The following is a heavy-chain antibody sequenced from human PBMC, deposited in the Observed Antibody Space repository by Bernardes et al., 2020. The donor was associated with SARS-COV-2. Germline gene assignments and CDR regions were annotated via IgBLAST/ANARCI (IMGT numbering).Heavy chain of an antibody. V-gene: IGHV3-48*01. J-gene: IGHJ4*02. CDR3: ARDWVSGSLRGY. D-gene: IGHD1-26*01. CDR1: GFTFSSYS. Sequence: GGSLRLSCAASGFTFSSYSLSWVRQAPGTGLEWVSYISSGSSTLYYADSVKGRFTISRDNAKSSLYLQMNSLRAEDTAVYYCARDWVSGSLRGYWGQGTLVTVSS. CDR2: ISSGSSTL.